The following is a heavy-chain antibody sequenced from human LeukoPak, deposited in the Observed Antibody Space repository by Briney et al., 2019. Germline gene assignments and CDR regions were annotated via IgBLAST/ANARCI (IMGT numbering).Heavy chain of an antibody. J-gene: IGHJ4*02. Sequence: ASVKVSCKASGYTFTKYGITGVRQAPGQGLEWMGWFSAYNGNTNYAQKLQDRVTMTTDTSTNTAYMELRSLRSDDTAVYFCARGVAGTEGLFEYWGQGTLVTVSS. CDR2: FSAYNGNT. V-gene: IGHV1-18*01. D-gene: IGHD6-19*01. CDR1: GYTFTKYG. CDR3: ARGVAGTEGLFEY.